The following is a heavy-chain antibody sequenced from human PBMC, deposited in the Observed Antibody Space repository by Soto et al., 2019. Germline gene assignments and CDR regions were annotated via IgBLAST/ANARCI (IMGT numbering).Heavy chain of an antibody. J-gene: IGHJ6*03. CDR2: INHSGST. D-gene: IGHD6-19*01. CDR1: GGSFSGYY. V-gene: IGHV4-34*01. CDR3: ARGRRLAVAARGYYYYYMDV. Sequence: SETLSLTCAVHGGSFSGYYWSWILQPPWKGLEWIGEINHSGSTNYNPSLKSRVTISVDASKNQFSLKLSSVTAADTAVYYCARGRRLAVAARGYYYYYMDVWGKGTTVTVSS.